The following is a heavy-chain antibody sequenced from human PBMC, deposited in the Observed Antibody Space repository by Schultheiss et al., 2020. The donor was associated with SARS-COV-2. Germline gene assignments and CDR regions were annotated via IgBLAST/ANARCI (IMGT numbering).Heavy chain of an antibody. D-gene: IGHD6-19*01. CDR1: GFSLSTSGMR. J-gene: IGHJ4*02. CDR3: AHETVAGIVDY. V-gene: IGHV2-5*08. Sequence: SGPTLVKPTQTLTLTCTFSGFSLSTSGMRVSWIRQPPGKALEWLAHIYWDDDKRYSPSLKSRLTITKDTSKNQVVLTMTNMDPVDTATYYCAHETVAGIVDYWGQGTLVTVSS. CDR2: IYWDDDK.